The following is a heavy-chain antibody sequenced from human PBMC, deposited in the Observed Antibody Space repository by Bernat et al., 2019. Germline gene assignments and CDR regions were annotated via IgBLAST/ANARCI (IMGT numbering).Heavy chain of an antibody. D-gene: IGHD6-13*01. J-gene: IGHJ6*02. CDR3: ARDSRRNPSYCSSPTGMDV. Sequence: QVQLQESGPGLVKPSQTLSLTCTVSGGSISSGGYYWSWIRQHPGKGLEWIGYIYYSGSTYYNPSLKSRVTISVATAKNQCSLKLSSVTAADTAVYYCARDSRRNPSYCSSPTGMDVWGQGTTVTVSS. V-gene: IGHV4-31*03. CDR1: GGSISSGGYY. CDR2: IYYSGST.